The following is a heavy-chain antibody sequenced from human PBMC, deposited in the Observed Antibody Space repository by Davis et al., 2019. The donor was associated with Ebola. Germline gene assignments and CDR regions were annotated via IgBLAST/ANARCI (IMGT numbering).Heavy chain of an antibody. J-gene: IGHJ6*04. V-gene: IGHV3-53*01. CDR3: ARDPTGNYYYFYGMDV. Sequence: GGSLGLSCDVSGFTVRNTHMSWVRQAPGKGLEWVSGIYGGDTHYTESVKGLLTISRDNSKNTLYLEMNSLRVEDTAVYFCARDPTGNYYYFYGMDVWGKGTTVSVSS. CDR2: IYGGDT. CDR1: GFTVRNTH.